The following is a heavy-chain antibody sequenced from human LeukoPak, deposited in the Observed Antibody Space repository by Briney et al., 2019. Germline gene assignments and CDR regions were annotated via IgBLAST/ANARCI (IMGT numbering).Heavy chain of an antibody. CDR3: ARGSLYDSSGYYWDY. V-gene: IGHV4-59*11. CDR1: SGSLSGHS. CDR2: IYYSGSP. Sequence: PSETLSLTCTVSSGSLSGHSWTWIRQRPGKGLEWIGYIYYSGSPNYSPSLKSRVTISADTSKSQFSLQVTSVTPADTAVYYCARGSLYDSSGYYWDYWGQGSLVTVSS. D-gene: IGHD3-22*01. J-gene: IGHJ4*02.